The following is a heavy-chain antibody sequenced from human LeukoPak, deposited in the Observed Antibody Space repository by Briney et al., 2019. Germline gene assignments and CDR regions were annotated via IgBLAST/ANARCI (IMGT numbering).Heavy chain of an antibody. D-gene: IGHD6-6*01. CDR1: GGSISSYY. V-gene: IGHV4-59*01. CDR3: AIGSIAARYLGY. CDR2: IYYSGST. J-gene: IGHJ4*02. Sequence: PSETLSLTCTVSGGSISSYYWSWIRQPPGKGLEWIGYIYYSGSTNYNPSLKSRVTISVDTSKNKFSLKLSSVTAADTAVYYCAIGSIAARYLGYWGQGTLVTVAS.